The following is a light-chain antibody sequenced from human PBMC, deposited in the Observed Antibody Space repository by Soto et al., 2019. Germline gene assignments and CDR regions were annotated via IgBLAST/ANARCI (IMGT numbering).Light chain of an antibody. CDR3: QQCDNGPLT. CDR2: TTS. CDR1: QSVRAN. V-gene: IGKV3-15*01. J-gene: IGKJ4*01. Sequence: EIVLTQSPATLSVSPGDRVTLSCRASQSVRANLAWYHQKPGQAPRLLIYTTSTRPTGVPGRFSGSGSGTEFTLTISSLQSGEFGVYYCQQCDNGPLTFGGGTKVEIK.